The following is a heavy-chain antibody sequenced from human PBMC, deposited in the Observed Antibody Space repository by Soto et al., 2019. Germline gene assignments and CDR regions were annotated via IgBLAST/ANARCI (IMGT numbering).Heavy chain of an antibody. CDR2: ISPYNGNT. CDR1: GYTFTSYG. J-gene: IGHJ6*02. Sequence: QVQLVQSGAEVKKPGASVKVSCKASGYTFTSYGISWVRQAPGQELEWMGWISPYNGNTNYSQKLQGRVTITTDTSTSTVYMQLRSLSSDDTDVDYCARDPNIVVVPAYEIRLSPIDVWGHGTTVTVCS. D-gene: IGHD2-2*01. V-gene: IGHV1-18*01. CDR3: ARDPNIVVVPAYEIRLSPIDV.